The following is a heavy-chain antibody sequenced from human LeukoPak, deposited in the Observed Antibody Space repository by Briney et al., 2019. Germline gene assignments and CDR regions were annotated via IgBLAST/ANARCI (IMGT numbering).Heavy chain of an antibody. Sequence: SETLSLTCAVYGGSFSGYCWSWIRQPPGKGLEWIGEINHSGSTNYNPSLKSRVTILLDTSKNQFSLNLSSVTAADTAVYYCARRPRGVIIKTWFDSWGQGTLVTVSS. CDR3: ARRPRGVIIKTWFDS. V-gene: IGHV4-34*01. D-gene: IGHD3-10*01. CDR1: GGSFSGYC. J-gene: IGHJ5*01. CDR2: INHSGST.